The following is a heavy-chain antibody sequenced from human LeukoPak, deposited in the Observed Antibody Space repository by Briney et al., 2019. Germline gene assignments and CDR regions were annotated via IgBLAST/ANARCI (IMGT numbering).Heavy chain of an antibody. CDR2: IKQDGSEK. Sequence: PEGSLRLSCAASGFTFSSYWMSWVRQAPGKGLEWVANIKQDGSEKYYVDSAKGRFTISRDNARTSLSLQMNSLRAEDTAVYYCATHCSSISCSLATFDIWGQGTIVTVSS. J-gene: IGHJ3*02. V-gene: IGHV3-7*01. D-gene: IGHD2-2*01. CDR3: ATHCSSISCSLATFDI. CDR1: GFTFSSYW.